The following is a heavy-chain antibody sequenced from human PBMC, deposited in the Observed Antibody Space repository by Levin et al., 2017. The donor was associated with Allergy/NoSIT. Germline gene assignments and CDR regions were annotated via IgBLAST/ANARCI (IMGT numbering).Heavy chain of an antibody. Sequence: SCTVSGGSISSSSYYWGWIRQPPGKGLEWIGSLYYSGSTYYNPSLKSRVTISVYTSNTQFSLKLYSVTAADTALYYCAATSSGYDHPFDYWGQGTLVTVSS. CDR1: GGSISSSSYY. D-gene: IGHD5-12*01. J-gene: IGHJ4*02. V-gene: IGHV4-39*01. CDR2: LYYSGST. CDR3: AATSSGYDHPFDY.